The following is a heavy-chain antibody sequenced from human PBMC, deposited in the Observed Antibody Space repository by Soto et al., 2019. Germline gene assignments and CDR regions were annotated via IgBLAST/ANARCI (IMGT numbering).Heavy chain of an antibody. D-gene: IGHD2-2*01. CDR2: INHSGST. CDR3: ARGETDIVVVPAAVNFYYYYYMDV. Sequence: SETLSLTCAVYGGSFSGYYWSWIRQPPGKGLEWIGEINHSGSTNYNPSLKSRVTISVDTSKNQFSLKLSAVTAADTAVYYCARGETDIVVVPAAVNFYYYYYMDVWGKGTTVTVSS. J-gene: IGHJ6*03. V-gene: IGHV4-34*01. CDR1: GGSFSGYY.